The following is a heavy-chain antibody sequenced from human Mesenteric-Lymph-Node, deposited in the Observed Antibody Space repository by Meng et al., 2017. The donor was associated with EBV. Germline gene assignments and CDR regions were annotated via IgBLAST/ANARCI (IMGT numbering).Heavy chain of an antibody. J-gene: IGHJ4*02. D-gene: IGHD1-7*01. Sequence: HGQRQGSGPGLVKPSGTLSLTCTVSGDSISSDIWWSWVRQPPGKGLEWIGEVYHRGDTNYNPSLKSRVDISVDKSKSQFYLSLFSVTAADTAVYYCGRDQGRELINHWGQGTLVTVSS. CDR2: VYHRGDT. CDR3: GRDQGRELINH. V-gene: IGHV4-4*02. CDR1: GDSISSDIW.